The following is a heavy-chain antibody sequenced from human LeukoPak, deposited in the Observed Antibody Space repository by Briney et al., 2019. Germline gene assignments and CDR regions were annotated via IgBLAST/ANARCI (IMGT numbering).Heavy chain of an antibody. CDR1: GYSISSGYY. J-gene: IGHJ6*03. D-gene: IGHD3-10*01. CDR3: AREATMEGATGYYYYYYMDV. Sequence: SETLSLTCTVSGYSISSGYYWGWIRPPPGKGLEWIGSIYHSGSTYYNPSLKSRVTISVDTSKNQFSLKLSSVTAADTAVYYCAREATMEGATGYYYYYYMDVWGKGTTVTVSS. CDR2: IYHSGST. V-gene: IGHV4-38-2*02.